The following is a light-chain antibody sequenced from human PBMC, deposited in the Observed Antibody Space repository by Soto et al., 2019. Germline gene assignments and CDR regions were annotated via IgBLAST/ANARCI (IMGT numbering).Light chain of an antibody. CDR1: QSVSSY. CDR3: QQPTNRPVT. Sequence: EIVLTLSPATLSLSPGERATLSCRASQSVSSYLAWYQQKPGQAPRLLIYDASNRATGIPARFSGSGSGTDFTLTISSLEPEDFTLYYCQQPTNRPVTFSQGTRLEI. CDR2: DAS. J-gene: IGKJ5*01. V-gene: IGKV3-11*01.